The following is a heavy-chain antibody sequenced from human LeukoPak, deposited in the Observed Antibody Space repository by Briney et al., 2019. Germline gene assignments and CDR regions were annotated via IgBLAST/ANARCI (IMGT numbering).Heavy chain of an antibody. CDR3: ARGKSRGSHIDY. CDR2: IYHSGST. V-gene: IGHV4-38-2*02. J-gene: IGHJ4*02. Sequence: SETLSLTCTVSGYSISRGYSWGWIRQPPGKGLEWIGNIYHSGSTNYSPSLKSRVTISVDKSKNQFSLKLSSVTAADTAVYYCARGKSRGSHIDYWGQGTLVTVSS. D-gene: IGHD1-26*01. CDR1: GYSISRGYS.